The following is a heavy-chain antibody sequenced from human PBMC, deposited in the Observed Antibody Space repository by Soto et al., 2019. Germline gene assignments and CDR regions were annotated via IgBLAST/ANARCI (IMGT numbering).Heavy chain of an antibody. CDR1: GGTFSSYA. CDR3: AIDFWSGYYEGPFDY. J-gene: IGHJ4*02. V-gene: IGHV1-69*13. Sequence: ASVKVSCKASGGTFSSYAISWVRQAPGQGLEWMGGIIPIFGTANYAQKFQGRVTITADESTSTAYMELSSLRSEDTAVYYCAIDFWSGYYEGPFDYWGQGTLVTVSS. D-gene: IGHD3-3*01. CDR2: IIPIFGTA.